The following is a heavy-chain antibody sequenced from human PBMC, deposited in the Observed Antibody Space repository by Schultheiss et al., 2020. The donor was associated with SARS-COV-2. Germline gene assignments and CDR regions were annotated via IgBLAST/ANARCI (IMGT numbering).Heavy chain of an antibody. D-gene: IGHD1-1*01. CDR2: VYYSGNT. CDR3: ARQTGATPKFDF. J-gene: IGHJ4*02. CDR1: GGSISSSDW. Sequence: SETLSLTCTVSGGSISSSDWWSWVRQPPGQGLEWIASVYYSGNTYYNPSLKSRVTISVDTSKTQFSLKVRSVTAADTAVYYCARQTGATPKFDFWGQGTLVTVSS. V-gene: IGHV4-39*01.